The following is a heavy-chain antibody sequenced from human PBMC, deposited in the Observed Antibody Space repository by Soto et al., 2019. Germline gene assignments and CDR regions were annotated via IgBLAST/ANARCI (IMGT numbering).Heavy chain of an antibody. CDR1: GGTFSSYA. V-gene: IGHV1-69*06. CDR2: IIPIFGTA. D-gene: IGHD6-13*01. J-gene: IGHJ4*02. CDR3: ASLVYSSTWYGIDF. Sequence: VASVKVSCKASGGTFSSYAISWVRQAPGQGLEWMGGIIPIFGTANYAQKFQGRVTITADKSTSTAYMELSSLRSEDTAVYYCASLVYSSTWYGIDFWGQGTLVTVSS.